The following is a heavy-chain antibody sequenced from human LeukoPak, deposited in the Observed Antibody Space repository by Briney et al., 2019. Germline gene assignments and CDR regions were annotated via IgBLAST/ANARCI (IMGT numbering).Heavy chain of an antibody. V-gene: IGHV1-46*01. D-gene: IGHD6-19*01. J-gene: IGHJ4*02. CDR1: GYTFTSYY. CDR2: INPSGGST. CDR3: ARAAYSSGWTVEYYFDY. Sequence: ASVKVSCKASGYTFTSYYMHWVRQAPGQGLEWMGIINPSGGSTSYAQKFQGRVTMTRDTSTSTVYMELSSLRSEDTAVYYRARAAYSSGWTVEYYFDYWGQGTLVTVSS.